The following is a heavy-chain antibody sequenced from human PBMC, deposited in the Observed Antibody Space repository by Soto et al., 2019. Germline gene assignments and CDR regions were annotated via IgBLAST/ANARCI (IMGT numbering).Heavy chain of an antibody. V-gene: IGHV4-39*01. D-gene: IGHD6-19*01. Sequence: QLQLQESGPGLVKPSETLSLTCTVSGASISSSTFYWGWIRQPPGKGLEWIGTVYYSGSAYYNPCLXSXLXIXXDTSKNQFSLKLSSVTAADTALYYCVRHVPYRSGWAHRNDYWGQGTLVTVSS. J-gene: IGHJ4*02. CDR1: GASISSSTFY. CDR3: VRHVPYRSGWAHRNDY. CDR2: VYYSGSA.